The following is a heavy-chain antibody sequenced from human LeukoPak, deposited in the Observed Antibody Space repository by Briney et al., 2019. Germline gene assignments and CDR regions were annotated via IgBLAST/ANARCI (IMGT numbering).Heavy chain of an antibody. J-gene: IGHJ5*02. CDR2: MNPNSDTT. CDR1: KYTFTSYE. V-gene: IGHV1-8*01. D-gene: IGHD3-16*02. Sequence: GASVKVSCKASKYTFTSYEINWVRQAPGQGLEWMGWMNPNSDTTDYAQKFQGRVTMTSDTSIGTAYMELSSLTPDDTAVYYCARGSTRKFPVSFPSGTHWFDPWGQGTLVTVSS. CDR3: ARGSTRKFPVSFPSGTHWFDP.